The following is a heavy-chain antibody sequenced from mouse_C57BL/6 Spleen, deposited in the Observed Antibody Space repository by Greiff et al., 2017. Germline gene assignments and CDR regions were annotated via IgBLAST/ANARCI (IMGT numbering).Heavy chain of an antibody. J-gene: IGHJ1*03. CDR3: AREPYWYFDV. V-gene: IGHV3-6*01. Sequence: EVKLQESGPGLVKPSQSLSLTCSVTGYSITSGYYWNWIRQFPGNKLEWMGYISYDGSNNYNPSLKNRISITRDTSKNQFFLKLNSVTTEDTATYDCAREPYWYFDVWGTGTTVTVSS. CDR2: ISYDGSN. CDR1: GYSITSGYY.